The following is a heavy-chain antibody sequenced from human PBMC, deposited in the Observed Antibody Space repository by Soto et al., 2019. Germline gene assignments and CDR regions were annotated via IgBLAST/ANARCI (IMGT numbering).Heavy chain of an antibody. CDR3: ASSGEFSTIFSFNSYGMDV. CDR1: GFTFSSYA. J-gene: IGHJ6*02. V-gene: IGHV3-30-3*01. Sequence: PGGSLRLSCAASGFTFSSYAIHWVRQAPGKGLEWVAVISYAGSNKYYADSVKGRFTMSRDKSKNTLYLQMNSLRAEDTAVYYCASSGEFSTIFSFNSYGMDVWGQGTTVTVSS. D-gene: IGHD3-3*01. CDR2: ISYAGSNK.